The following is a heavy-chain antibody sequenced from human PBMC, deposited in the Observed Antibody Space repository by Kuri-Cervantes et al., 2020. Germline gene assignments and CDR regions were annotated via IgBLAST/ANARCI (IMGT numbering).Heavy chain of an antibody. Sequence: GGSLRLSCAASGFTFDDYAMHWVQQAPGKGLEWVSGISWNSGSIGYADSVKGRFTISRDNARRMVYLQINSLRVDDTAVYYCVRESAGGDPDYWGQGTLVTVSS. J-gene: IGHJ4*02. D-gene: IGHD4-17*01. CDR1: GFTFDDYA. V-gene: IGHV3-9*01. CDR2: ISWNSGSI. CDR3: VRESAGGDPDY.